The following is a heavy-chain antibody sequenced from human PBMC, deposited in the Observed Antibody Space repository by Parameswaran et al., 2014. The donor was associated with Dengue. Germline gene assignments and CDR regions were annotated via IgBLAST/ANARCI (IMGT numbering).Heavy chain of an antibody. CDR2: IKSKTDGGTT. J-gene: IGHJ6*02. V-gene: IGHV3-15*01. Sequence: VRQMPGKGLEWVGRIKSKTDGGTTDYAAPVKGRFTISRDDSKNTLYLQMNSLKTEDTAVYYCTTDHPSIGKGIVGATHYYYGMDVWGQGTTVTVSS. CDR3: TTDHPSIGKGIVGATHYYYGMDV. D-gene: IGHD1-26*01.